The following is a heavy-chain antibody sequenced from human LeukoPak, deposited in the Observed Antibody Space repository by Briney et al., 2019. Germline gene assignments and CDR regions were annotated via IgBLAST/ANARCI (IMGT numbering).Heavy chain of an antibody. V-gene: IGHV3-30-3*01. J-gene: IGHJ4*02. CDR3: ASSYDSSAY. CDR1: GFTFSSYA. D-gene: IGHD3-22*01. CDR2: ISYDGSNK. Sequence: GGSLRLSWAASGFTFSSYAMHWVRQAPGKGLEWVAVISYDGSNKYYADSVKGRFTISRDNSKNTLYLQMNSLRAEDTAVYYCASSYDSSAYWGQGTLVTVSS.